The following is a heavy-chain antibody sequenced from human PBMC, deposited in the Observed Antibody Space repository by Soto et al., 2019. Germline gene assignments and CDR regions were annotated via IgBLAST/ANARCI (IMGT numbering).Heavy chain of an antibody. CDR3: ASPAPRHDAFDI. CDR1: GFTFSTYS. CDR2: ISSSSTTI. J-gene: IGHJ3*02. D-gene: IGHD6-6*01. Sequence: PGGSLRLSCAASGFTFSTYSMNWVRQAPGKGLGWVSYISSSSTTIYYADSVKGRFTISRDNAKNSLYLQMSSLRDEDTAVYYCASPAPRHDAFDIWGQGTMVTVSS. V-gene: IGHV3-48*02.